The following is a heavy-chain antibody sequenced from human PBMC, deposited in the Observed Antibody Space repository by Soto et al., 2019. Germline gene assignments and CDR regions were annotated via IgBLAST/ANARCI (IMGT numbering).Heavy chain of an antibody. J-gene: IGHJ6*02. D-gene: IGHD4-17*01. V-gene: IGHV3-30-3*01. Sequence: PGGSLRLSCAASGFTFSSYAMHWVRQAPGKGLEWVAVISYDGSNKYYADSVKGRFTISRDNSKNTLYLQMNSLRAEDTAVYYCAITAGFPLTTVIDGMDVWGQGTTVTVSS. CDR1: GFTFSSYA. CDR2: ISYDGSNK. CDR3: AITAGFPLTTVIDGMDV.